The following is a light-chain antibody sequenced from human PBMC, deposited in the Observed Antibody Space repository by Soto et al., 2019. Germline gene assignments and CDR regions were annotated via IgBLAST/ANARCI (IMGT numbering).Light chain of an antibody. CDR3: MQGTHWPYT. CDR2: KVS. Sequence: DVVMTQSPLSLPVTLGQPASISCRSSQSPEYSDGNTYLNWFQQRPGQSPRRLIYKVSNRDSGVPARFSGSGPGTDFTLRISSVEAEDVGVYYCMQGTHWPYTFGQGTKLEIK. V-gene: IGKV2-30*01. CDR1: QSPEYSDGNTY. J-gene: IGKJ2*01.